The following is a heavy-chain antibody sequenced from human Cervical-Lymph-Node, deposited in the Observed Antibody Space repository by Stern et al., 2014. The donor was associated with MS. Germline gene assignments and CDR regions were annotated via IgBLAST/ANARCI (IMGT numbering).Heavy chain of an antibody. Sequence: EGQLVQSGGGVIQPGGSLRLSCTASGFTVSRDYMTWVRQAPGKGLEWVSLITNVGSPFYTDSVKGRFTISRDDSKNTVYLHMTSLRAEDTAMYYCARDTSSPERSDWWGQGTLVTVSS. CDR3: ARDTSSPERSDW. CDR1: GFTVSRDY. J-gene: IGHJ4*02. CDR2: ITNVGSP. V-gene: IGHV3-53*01. D-gene: IGHD1-1*01.